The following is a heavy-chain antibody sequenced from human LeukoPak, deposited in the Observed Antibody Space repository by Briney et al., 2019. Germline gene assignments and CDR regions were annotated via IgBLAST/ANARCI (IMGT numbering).Heavy chain of an antibody. CDR1: CCSISSYY. D-gene: IGHD1-26*01. CDR2: IYYTGST. J-gene: IGHJ4*02. CDR3: ARVGGWEPKLHGVTFDY. V-gene: IGHV4-59*01. Sequence: SETLSLTCTVSCCSISSYYWSWIRQPPGKGLEWIGYIYYTGSTNYNPSLKSRVTMSADTSKNQFSLKLSSVTAADTAVYFCARVGGWEPKLHGVTFDYLLQGTLVTVSS.